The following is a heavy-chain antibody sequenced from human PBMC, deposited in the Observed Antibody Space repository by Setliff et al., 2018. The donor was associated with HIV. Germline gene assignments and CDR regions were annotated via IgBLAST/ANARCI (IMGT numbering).Heavy chain of an antibody. CDR3: ARDYSGWYYFDC. J-gene: IGHJ4*02. D-gene: IGHD6-19*01. Sequence: PSETLSLTCTVSGGSISSYYWSWIRLPPGKGLEWIGYIYTSGITNYNPSLKSRVTMSVDTSKNQFSLKLSSVTAADTAVYCCARDYSGWYYFDCWGQGTLVTVSS. V-gene: IGHV4-4*08. CDR1: GGSISSYY. CDR2: IYTSGIT.